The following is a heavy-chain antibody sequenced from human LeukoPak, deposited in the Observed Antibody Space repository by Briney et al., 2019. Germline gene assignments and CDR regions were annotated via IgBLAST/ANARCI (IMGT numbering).Heavy chain of an antibody. CDR1: GGTFSSYA. V-gene: IGHV1-18*01. CDR3: ARVLHRYFDY. CDR2: ISAYNGNT. Sequence: GSSVKVSCKASGGTFSSYAISWVRQAPGQGLEWMGWISAYNGNTNYAQKLQGRVTMTTDTSTSTAYMELRSLRSDDTAVYYCARVLHRYFDYWGQGTLVTVSS. J-gene: IGHJ4*02.